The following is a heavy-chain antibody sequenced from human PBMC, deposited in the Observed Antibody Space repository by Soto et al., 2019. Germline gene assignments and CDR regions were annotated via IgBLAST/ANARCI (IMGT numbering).Heavy chain of an antibody. CDR1: GFTFRYYW. CDR2: INNDGSDT. Sequence: EVHLVESGGGLVQPGGSLRLSCAASGFTFRYYWLHWVRQVPGRGPVWVSGINNDGSDTFYADFVEGRFTISRDNAKNTVYLKMDSLRAEDTAVYYCGSLFELWGQGTLVTVPS. CDR3: GSLFEL. J-gene: IGHJ4*02. D-gene: IGHD3-3*01. V-gene: IGHV3-74*01.